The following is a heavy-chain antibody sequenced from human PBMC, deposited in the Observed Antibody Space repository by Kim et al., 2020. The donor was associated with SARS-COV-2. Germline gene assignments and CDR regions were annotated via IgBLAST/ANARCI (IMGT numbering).Heavy chain of an antibody. CDR2: ISSSSSYI. D-gene: IGHD1-26*01. CDR1: GFTFSSYS. CDR3: ARGGEFGGSYPWYYFDY. Sequence: GGSLRLSCAASGFTFSSYSMNWVRQAPGKGLEWVSSISSSSSYIYYEDSVKGRFTISRDNAKNSLYLQMNSLRAEDTAVYYCARGGEFGGSYPWYYFDYWGQGTLVTVSS. V-gene: IGHV3-21*01. J-gene: IGHJ4*02.